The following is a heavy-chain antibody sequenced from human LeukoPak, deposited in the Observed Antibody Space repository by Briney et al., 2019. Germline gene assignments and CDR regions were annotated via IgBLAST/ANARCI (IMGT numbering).Heavy chain of an antibody. J-gene: IGHJ6*02. CDR1: GFIFSGYW. V-gene: IGHV3-74*01. Sequence: GGSLRLSCAASGFIFSGYWMHWVRQAPRKGLVWVPRINSDGSSTTYEDSVKGRFTISRDSAKNTLYLQMSSLRAEDTAVYYCARGHYYGMDVWGQGTTVTVSS. CDR3: ARGHYYGMDV. CDR2: INSDGSST.